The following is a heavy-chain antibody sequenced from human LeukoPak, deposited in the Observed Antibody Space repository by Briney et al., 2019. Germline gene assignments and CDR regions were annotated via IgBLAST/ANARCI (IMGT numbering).Heavy chain of an antibody. D-gene: IGHD2-2*01. CDR1: GGTFSSYA. CDR3: ASRGYCSSTSCYGDYYYYYMDV. Sequence: ASVKVSCKASGGTFSSYAISWVRQAPGQGLEWMGGIIPIFGTANYAQKFQGRVTITADESTSTAYMELSSLRSEDTAVYYCASRGYCSSTSCYGDYYYYYMDVWGKGTTVTISS. V-gene: IGHV1-69*13. J-gene: IGHJ6*03. CDR2: IIPIFGTA.